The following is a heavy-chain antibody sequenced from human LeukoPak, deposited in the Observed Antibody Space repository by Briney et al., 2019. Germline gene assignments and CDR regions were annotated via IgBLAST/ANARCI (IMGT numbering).Heavy chain of an antibody. CDR3: ARQPNYDFWIGYYTKVDYFDY. CDR1: GGSISSSSYY. J-gene: IGHJ4*02. Sequence: SETLSLTCTVSGGSISSSSYYWGWIRQPPGKGLEWIGSIYYSGSTYYNPSLKSRVTISVDTSKNQFSLKMRSAAAADTAVYYCARQPNYDFWIGYYTKVDYFDYWGQGTLVTVSS. CDR2: IYYSGST. D-gene: IGHD3-3*01. V-gene: IGHV4-39*01.